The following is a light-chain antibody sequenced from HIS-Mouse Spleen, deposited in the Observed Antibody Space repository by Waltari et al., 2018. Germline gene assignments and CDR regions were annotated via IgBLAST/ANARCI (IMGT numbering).Light chain of an antibody. J-gene: IGLJ2*01. CDR2: GKN. V-gene: IGLV3-19*01. CDR3: NSRDSSGNHVV. Sequence: SSELTQDPAVSVALGQTVRITCQGDSLRSYYASWYQQKPGQAPVLVIYGKNNRPSGIPVRFSGSSSGNTASLTITGAQAEDEAYYYCNSRDSSGNHVVFGGGTKLTVL. CDR1: SLRSYY.